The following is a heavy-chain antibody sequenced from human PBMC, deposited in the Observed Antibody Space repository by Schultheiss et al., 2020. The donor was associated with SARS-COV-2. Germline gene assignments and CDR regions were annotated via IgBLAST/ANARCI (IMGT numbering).Heavy chain of an antibody. CDR1: GFTFTTYW. CDR3: ARKWGSSGDY. Sequence: GGSLKLSCTASGFTFTTYWMSWVRQAPGKGLEWVANIKQDGSEKYYVDSVKGRFTISRDNAKNSLYLQMNSLRGEDTAVYYCARKWGSSGDYWGQGTLVTVSS. CDR2: IKQDGSEK. D-gene: IGHD6-13*01. V-gene: IGHV3-7*03. J-gene: IGHJ4*02.